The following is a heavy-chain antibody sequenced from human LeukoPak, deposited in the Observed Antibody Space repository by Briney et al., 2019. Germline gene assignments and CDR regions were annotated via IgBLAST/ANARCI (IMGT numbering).Heavy chain of an antibody. CDR2: IYKSGST. CDR3: ARLSAARRFDY. J-gene: IGHJ4*02. CDR1: GGSITSGNYY. D-gene: IGHD6-6*01. Sequence: SETLSLTCTASGGSITSGNYYWSWIRRPAGKGLEWIGRIYKSGSTNYNPSLKSRVTISVDTSKNQFSLKLTSVTAADTAVYYCARLSAARRFDYWGQGTLVTVSS. V-gene: IGHV4-61*02.